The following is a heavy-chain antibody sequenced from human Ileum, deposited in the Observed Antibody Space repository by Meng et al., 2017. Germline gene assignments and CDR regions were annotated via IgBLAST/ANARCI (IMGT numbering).Heavy chain of an antibody. CDR3: ARWEGLKP. CDR1: GYTFTDYY. Sequence: HALFVDCGEGVKKPGASVKVYCKAFGYTFTDYYMHWVRQAPGQGLEWMGRVNPNNGDTIYAQKFQGRVTMTWDTSMTTAYMELRRLTSDDTAVYYCARWEGLKPWGQGTLVTVSS. D-gene: IGHD3/OR15-3a*01. V-gene: IGHV1-2*06. CDR2: VNPNNGDT. J-gene: IGHJ5*02.